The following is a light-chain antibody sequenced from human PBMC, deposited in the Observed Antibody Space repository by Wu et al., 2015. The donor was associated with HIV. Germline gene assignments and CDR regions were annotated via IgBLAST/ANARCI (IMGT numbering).Light chain of an antibody. V-gene: IGKV3-20*01. CDR1: QSVRVNY. CDR2: GAS. J-gene: IGKJ5*01. Sequence: EIVLTQSPGTLSLSPGERATLSCRASQSVRVNYLAWYQQKPGQAPRVLIYGASSRATGIPDRFSGRGSGTDFTLTTSRLEPEDFAVYYCQQYASSITFGQGTRLEIK. CDR3: QQYASSIT.